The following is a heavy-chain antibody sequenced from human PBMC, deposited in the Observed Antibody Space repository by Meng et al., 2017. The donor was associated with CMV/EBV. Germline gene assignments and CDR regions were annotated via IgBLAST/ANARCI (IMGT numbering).Heavy chain of an antibody. CDR1: GGSISSYY. J-gene: IGHJ4*02. Sequence: ESLKISCTVSGGSISSYYWSWIRQPPGKGLEWIGYIYYSGSTNYNPSLKSRVTISVDTSKNQFSLKLSSVTAADTAVYYCARGGARDTARPGYWGQGTLVTVSS. CDR2: IYYSGST. CDR3: ARGGARDTARPGY. V-gene: IGHV4-59*01. D-gene: IGHD5-18*01.